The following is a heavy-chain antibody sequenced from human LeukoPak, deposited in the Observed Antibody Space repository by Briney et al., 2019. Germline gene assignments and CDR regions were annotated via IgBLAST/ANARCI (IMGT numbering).Heavy chain of an antibody. Sequence: EASVKVSCKASGYTFTSYAMNWVRQAPGQGLEWMGWTNTNTGNPTYAQGFTGRFVFSLDTSVSTAYLQISSLKAEDTAVYYCARDLAAAGIYYGYWGQGTLVTVSS. V-gene: IGHV7-4-1*02. CDR1: GYTFTSYA. D-gene: IGHD6-13*01. J-gene: IGHJ4*02. CDR2: TNTNTGNP. CDR3: ARDLAAAGIYYGY.